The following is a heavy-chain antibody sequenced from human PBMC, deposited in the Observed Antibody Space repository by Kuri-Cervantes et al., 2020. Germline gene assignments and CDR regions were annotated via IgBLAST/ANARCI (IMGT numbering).Heavy chain of an antibody. CDR1: GVTRSNYA. CDR2: ISGSGGST. V-gene: IGHV3-23*01. Sequence: GGSLRLSCAVSGVTRSNYAMSWVRQAPGKGLEWVSAISGSGGSTYYADSVKGRFTISRDNSKNTLYLQMNSLRAEATAVYYCAKRGLCSSTSCYAYYYYYGMDVWGQGTTVTVSS. CDR3: AKRGLCSSTSCYAYYYYYGMDV. J-gene: IGHJ6*02. D-gene: IGHD2-2*01.